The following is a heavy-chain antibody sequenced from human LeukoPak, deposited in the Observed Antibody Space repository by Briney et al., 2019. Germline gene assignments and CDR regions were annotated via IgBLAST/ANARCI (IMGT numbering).Heavy chain of an antibody. J-gene: IGHJ4*02. CDR1: GFSFSSYT. D-gene: IGHD3-22*01. Sequence: GGSLRLSCTASGFSFSSYTMNWVRQAPGKGLEWVSCIQGSSGFIYYADSVKGRFTISRDNAKNSLYLQMNSLRVEDTAVYYCARDTGAYYDSGGLDYWGQGTLVTVSS. V-gene: IGHV3-21*01. CDR3: ARDTGAYYDSGGLDY. CDR2: IQGSSGFI.